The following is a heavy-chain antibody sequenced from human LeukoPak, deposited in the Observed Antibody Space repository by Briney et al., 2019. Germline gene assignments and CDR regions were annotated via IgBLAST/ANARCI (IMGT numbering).Heavy chain of an antibody. D-gene: IGHD6-19*01. J-gene: IGHJ4*02. CDR1: GGSISSYY. V-gene: IGHV4-59*01. CDR3: ARAGLVHIDY. CDR2: IYYSGST. Sequence: PSETLSLTCTVSGGSISSYYWSWIRQPPGKGLEWIGYIYYSGSTNYNPSLKSRVTISVDTSKNQFSLKLSPVTAADTAVYYCARAGLVHIDYWGQGTLVTVSS.